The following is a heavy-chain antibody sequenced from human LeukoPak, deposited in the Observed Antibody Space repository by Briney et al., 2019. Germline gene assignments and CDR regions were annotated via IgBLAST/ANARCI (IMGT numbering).Heavy chain of an antibody. CDR3: ATEEGYSSSWPFDY. Sequence: ASVKVSCKASGYTFTSYGISWVRQAPGQGLEWMGWISAYNGNTNYAQKLQGRVTMTTDTSTSTAYMELRSLRSDDTAVYYCATEEGYSSSWPFDYWGQGTLVAVSS. J-gene: IGHJ4*02. CDR2: ISAYNGNT. D-gene: IGHD6-13*01. CDR1: GYTFTSYG. V-gene: IGHV1-18*01.